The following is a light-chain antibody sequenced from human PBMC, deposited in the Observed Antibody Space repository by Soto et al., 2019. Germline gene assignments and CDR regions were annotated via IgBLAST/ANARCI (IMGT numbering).Light chain of an antibody. Sequence: DIQMTQSPSSLSASVVDRVTITCQASQDINNYLNWYQQKPGKAPKLLIYDASNLETGVPSRFSGSGSGTDFTFTISSLQPEDIATYYCQQYDNLLTFGGGTKVDIK. J-gene: IGKJ4*01. CDR2: DAS. CDR3: QQYDNLLT. CDR1: QDINNY. V-gene: IGKV1-33*01.